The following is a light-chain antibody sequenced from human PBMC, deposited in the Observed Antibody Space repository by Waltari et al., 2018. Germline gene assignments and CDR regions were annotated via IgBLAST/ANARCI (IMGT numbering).Light chain of an antibody. CDR3: QQYNTYWT. Sequence: DVQITQSPSTLSASVGDRVAITCRASQGISTWLAWYQQKPGKAPKLLIYKASTLQSGVPSRFSGSGFGTEFTLTINTLQPDDFATYYCQQYNTYWTFGQGTKVEIK. V-gene: IGKV1-5*03. CDR2: KAS. CDR1: QGISTW. J-gene: IGKJ1*01.